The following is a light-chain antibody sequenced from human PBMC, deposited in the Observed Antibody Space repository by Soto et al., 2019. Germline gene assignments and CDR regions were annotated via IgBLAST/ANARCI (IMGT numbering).Light chain of an antibody. Sequence: DIQMTQSPCSVSAFVGGRRAITCRASREVCTWLGWDQQIPGKAPKLLIYAASPLQRGVPSRFSGSGSGTDVTLTINSLQPEDFATYYCQQAFSFPRTFGQGTRLEIK. J-gene: IGKJ5*01. V-gene: IGKV1D-12*01. CDR3: QQAFSFPRT. CDR1: REVCTW. CDR2: AAS.